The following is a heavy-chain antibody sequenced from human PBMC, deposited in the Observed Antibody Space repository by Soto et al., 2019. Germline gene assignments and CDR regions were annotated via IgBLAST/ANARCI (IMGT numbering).Heavy chain of an antibody. CDR1: GFTFNNYA. Sequence: EVQLLESGGGLVQPGGSLRLSCAASGFTFNNYAMGWVRQAPGKGLEWVSAITGSGSDTYYLDSVKGRFTISRDNSKNTLFLQVNSLRAEDTAIYYCAKLRSSAWSPHYYFDYWGQGTLVTVSS. D-gene: IGHD3-16*01. CDR3: AKLRSSAWSPHYYFDY. CDR2: ITGSGSDT. V-gene: IGHV3-23*01. J-gene: IGHJ4*02.